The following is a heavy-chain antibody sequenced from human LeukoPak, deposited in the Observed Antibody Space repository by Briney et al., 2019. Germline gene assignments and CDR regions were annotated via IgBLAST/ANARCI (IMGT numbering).Heavy chain of an antibody. CDR3: ARDRSGVTTSSAWFDP. J-gene: IGHJ5*02. CDR2: INWNGGST. CDR1: GFTFDDYG. D-gene: IGHD4-11*01. Sequence: RPGGSLRLSCAASGFTFDDYGMSWVRQAPGKGLEWVSGINWNGGSTGYADSVKGRFTISRDNAKNPLYLQMNSLRAEDTALYYCARDRSGVTTSSAWFDPWGQGTLVTVSS. V-gene: IGHV3-20*04.